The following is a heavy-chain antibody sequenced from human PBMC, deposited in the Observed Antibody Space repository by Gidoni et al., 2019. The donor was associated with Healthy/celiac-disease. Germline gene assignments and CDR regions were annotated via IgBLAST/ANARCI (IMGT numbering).Heavy chain of an antibody. D-gene: IGHD6-13*01. CDR1: GFTFSNYG. CDR2: ISGGGGGT. Sequence: EVQLLESGGGLVQPGGSLRLSCAASGFTFSNYGMAWVRQAPGKGLGWVSLISGGGGGTFYADSVKGRFTISRDNSENTLYLQMNSLRAEDTAVYYCAKSPMAVAGDYWGQGTLVTVSS. J-gene: IGHJ4*02. V-gene: IGHV3-23*01. CDR3: AKSPMAVAGDY.